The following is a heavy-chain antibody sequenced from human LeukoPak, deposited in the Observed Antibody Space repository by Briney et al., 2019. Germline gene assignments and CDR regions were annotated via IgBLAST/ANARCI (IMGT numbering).Heavy chain of an antibody. CDR3: AREKHHITYGDYYYYYMDV. J-gene: IGHJ6*03. CDR1: GGSISSYY. V-gene: IGHV4-59*01. CDR2: IYYSGST. D-gene: IGHD4-17*01. Sequence: WETLSLTCTVSGGSISSYYWSWIRQPPGKGLEWIGYIYYSGSTNYNPSLKGRVTISVDTSKNQFSLKLSSVTAADTAVYYCAREKHHITYGDYYYYYMDVWGKGTTVTVSS.